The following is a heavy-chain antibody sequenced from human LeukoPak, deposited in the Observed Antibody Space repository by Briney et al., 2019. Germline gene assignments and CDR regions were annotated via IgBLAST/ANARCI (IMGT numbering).Heavy chain of an antibody. CDR3: ARQRFNGDYVS. J-gene: IGHJ5*02. CDR1: GGSISSSSYY. Sequence: SETLSLTCTVSGGSISSSSYYWGWIRQPPGKGLEWIGYIYYSGSTNYNPSLKSRVTISVDTSKNQFSLKLSSVTAADTAVYYCARQRFNGDYVSWGQGTLVTVSS. CDR2: IYYSGST. V-gene: IGHV4-61*05. D-gene: IGHD4-17*01.